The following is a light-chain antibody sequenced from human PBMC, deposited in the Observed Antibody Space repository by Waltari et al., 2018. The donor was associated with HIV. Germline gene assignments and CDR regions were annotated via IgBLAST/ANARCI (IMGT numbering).Light chain of an antibody. Sequence: DIQMTQSPSSLSASVGDRVTITCRASRSISSYLNWYQQKPGKAPKLLIYAASNLQSGVPSRFSGSGSGTDFTLTISSLQPEDFATYYCQQSYSTPRVYTFGQGTKLEIK. V-gene: IGKV1-39*01. CDR2: AAS. CDR1: RSISSY. J-gene: IGKJ2*01. CDR3: QQSYSTPRVYT.